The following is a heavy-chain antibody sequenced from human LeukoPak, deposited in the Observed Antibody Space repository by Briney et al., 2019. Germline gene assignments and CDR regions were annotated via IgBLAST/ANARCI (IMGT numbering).Heavy chain of an antibody. CDR3: AKDMRAIAAAAYSDY. V-gene: IGHV3-30*18. CDR1: GFTFSSYG. D-gene: IGHD6-13*01. J-gene: IGHJ4*02. Sequence: PGGSLRLSCAASGFTFSSYGMHWVRQAPGKGLEWVAVISYDGSNKYYADSVKGRFTISRDNSKNTLYLQMNSLRAEDTAVYYCAKDMRAIAAAAYSDYWGQGTLVTVSS. CDR2: ISYDGSNK.